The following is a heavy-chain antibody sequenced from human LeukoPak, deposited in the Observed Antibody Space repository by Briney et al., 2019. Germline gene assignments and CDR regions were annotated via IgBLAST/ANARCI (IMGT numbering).Heavy chain of an antibody. CDR3: ARHMNGNWFDP. V-gene: IGHV4-39*01. J-gene: IGHJ5*02. CDR1: GGSISSSSYY. CDR2: IYYSGST. D-gene: IGHD1-1*01. Sequence: SETLSLTCTVSGGSISSSSYYWGWIRQPPGKGLEWIGNIYYSGSTYYNPSLKSRVTISVDTSKNQFSLKLSSVTAADTAVYYCARHMNGNWFDPWGQGTLVTVSS.